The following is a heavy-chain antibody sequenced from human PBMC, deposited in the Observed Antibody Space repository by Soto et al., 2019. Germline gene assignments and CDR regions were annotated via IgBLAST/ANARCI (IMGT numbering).Heavy chain of an antibody. D-gene: IGHD2-15*01. V-gene: IGHV3-48*02. CDR1: GFTFSDYP. CDR2: IRTISSAI. J-gene: IGHJ4*02. CDR3: ARETPSLDS. Sequence: QLVESGGGLVQPGGSLRLSCAASGFTFSDYPMNWVRQAPGKGLEWVSSIRTISSAIYFADSVRGRFTISRDNARNSLYLQMTSLRDEDTAVYYCARETPSLDSWGQGTLVTVSS.